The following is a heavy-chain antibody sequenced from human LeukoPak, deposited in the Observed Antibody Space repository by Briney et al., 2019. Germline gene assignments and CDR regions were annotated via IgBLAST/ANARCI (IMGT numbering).Heavy chain of an antibody. J-gene: IGHJ4*02. CDR2: ISGSGTSI. CDR3: ARETMTTSN. Sequence: GGSLRLSCAASGFTFNDYYMSWFRQAPGKGLEWLSFISGSGTSILYADSVKGRFTISRDNAKNSLYLQMNSLRAEDTAVYYCARETMTTSNWGQGILVTVSS. D-gene: IGHD2/OR15-2a*01. CDR1: GFTFNDYY. V-gene: IGHV3-11*04.